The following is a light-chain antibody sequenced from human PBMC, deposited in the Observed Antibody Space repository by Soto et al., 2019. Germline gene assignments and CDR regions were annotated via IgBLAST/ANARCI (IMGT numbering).Light chain of an antibody. V-gene: IGLV2-14*01. CDR3: SSSTSISLYV. J-gene: IGLJ1*01. CDR2: EVS. CDR1: SSDVGGYNY. Sequence: QSALTQPASASGSPGQSITISCTGTSSDVGGYNYVSWYQQHPGKAPKLMIYEVSNRPSGVSNRFSGSKSGNTASLTISGLQAEDEADYYCSSSTSISLYVFGTGTKLTVL.